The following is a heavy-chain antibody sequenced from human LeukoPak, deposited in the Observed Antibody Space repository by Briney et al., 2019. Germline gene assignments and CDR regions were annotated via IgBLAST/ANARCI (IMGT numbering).Heavy chain of an antibody. J-gene: IGHJ4*02. Sequence: SETLSLTCTVSGGSISSYYWTWIRQPPGKGLEWIGYIYYSGSTNYNPSLKSRVTVSVDTSKTQFSLKLSSVTAADTAVYYCARGGYYDSSGYFFFDYWGQGTLVTVSS. CDR1: GGSISSYY. CDR3: ARGGYYDSSGYFFFDY. V-gene: IGHV4-59*12. CDR2: IYYSGST. D-gene: IGHD3-22*01.